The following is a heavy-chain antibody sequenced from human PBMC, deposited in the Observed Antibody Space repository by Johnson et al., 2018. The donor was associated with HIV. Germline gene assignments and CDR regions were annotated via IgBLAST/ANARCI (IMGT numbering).Heavy chain of an antibody. CDR3: AKVHIAARWSDAFGI. V-gene: IGHV3-66*02. CDR1: GFTVSSNY. CDR2: IYSGGST. Sequence: QLVEPGGGLVQPGGSLRLSCAASGFTVSSNYMRWVRQAPGQGLEWVSVIYSGGSTYYADSVKGRFTVSRDSSKNTLFLQMNSLRAEDTAVYFCAKVHIAARWSDAFGIWGQGTMVTVSS. D-gene: IGHD6-6*01. J-gene: IGHJ3*02.